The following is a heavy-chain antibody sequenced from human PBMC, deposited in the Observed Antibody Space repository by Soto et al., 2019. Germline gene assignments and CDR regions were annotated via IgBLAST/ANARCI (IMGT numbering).Heavy chain of an antibody. D-gene: IGHD2-2*01. CDR1: GFTFSSYG. V-gene: IGHV3-33*01. Sequence: PGGSLRLSCAASGFTFSSYGMHWVRQAPGKGLEWVAIIWYDGGDKYYADSVKGRFTISRDNSKNTLSLQLNSLRAEDTAVYYCARAPRGSSVSCPCYHGLDVWGQGTTVTVSS. CDR3: ARAPRGSSVSCPCYHGLDV. J-gene: IGHJ6*02. CDR2: IWYDGGDK.